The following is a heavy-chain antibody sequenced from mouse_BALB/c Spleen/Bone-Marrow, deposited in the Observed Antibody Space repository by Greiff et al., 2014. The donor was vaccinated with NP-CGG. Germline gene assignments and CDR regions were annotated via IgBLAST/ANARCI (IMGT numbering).Heavy chain of an antibody. CDR2: IYPSDSYT. D-gene: IGHD2-10*02. V-gene: IGHV1-69*02. J-gene: IGHJ2*01. Sequence: QVQLQQPGAELMRPGASVKLSCKASGYTFTSYWINWVKQRPGQGLEWIGDIYPSDSYTNYNQKFKDKATLTVDKSSSTAYMQLSSPTSEDSAVYDCTRKYGPLYYFDYWGQGTTLTVSS. CDR1: GYTFTSYW. CDR3: TRKYGPLYYFDY.